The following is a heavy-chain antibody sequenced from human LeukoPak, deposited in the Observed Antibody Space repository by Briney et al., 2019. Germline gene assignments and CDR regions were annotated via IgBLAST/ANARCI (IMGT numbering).Heavy chain of an antibody. CDR2: IYYSGST. Sequence: PSETLSLTCTVSGGSIISSSYYWGWIRQPPGKGLEWIGSIYYSGSTNYNPSLKSRVTISVDTSKNQFSLKLSSVTAADTAVYYCARAYCGGGSCYHSRGWFDPWGQGTLVTVSS. CDR1: GGSIISSSYY. D-gene: IGHD2-15*01. J-gene: IGHJ5*02. V-gene: IGHV4-39*07. CDR3: ARAYCGGGSCYHSRGWFDP.